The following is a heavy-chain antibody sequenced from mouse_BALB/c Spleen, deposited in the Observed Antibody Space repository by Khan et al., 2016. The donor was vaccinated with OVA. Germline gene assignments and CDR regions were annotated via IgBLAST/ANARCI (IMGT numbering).Heavy chain of an antibody. CDR3: PKFYYGGFSNGYADV. Sequence: QVQLKESGPGLVAPSPSLSITCTASGFSFTNYAVRWVRQHPGKGLEWLGVVCGGGNTNYHSDLRSRLSTSTDNTKSQAFLQRNRLQTDDTATYYCPKFYYGGFSNGYADVWGAGTTVTVSS. J-gene: IGHJ1*01. CDR1: GFSFTNYA. V-gene: IGHV2-3*01. D-gene: IGHD1-1*01. CDR2: VCGGGNT.